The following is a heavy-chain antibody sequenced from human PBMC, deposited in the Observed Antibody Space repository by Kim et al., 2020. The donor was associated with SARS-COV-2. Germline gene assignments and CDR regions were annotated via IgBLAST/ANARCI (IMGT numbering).Heavy chain of an antibody. CDR2: ISSSSSYT. CDR3: ARYYGDSYAPYYYYGMDV. Sequence: GGCLRLSCAASGFTFSDYYMSWIRQAPGKGLEWVSYISSSSSYTNYADSVKGRFTISRDNAKNSLYLQMNSLRAEDTAVYYCARYYGDSYAPYYYYGMDVWGQGTTVTVSS. D-gene: IGHD4-17*01. J-gene: IGHJ6*02. V-gene: IGHV3-11*03. CDR1: GFTFSDYY.